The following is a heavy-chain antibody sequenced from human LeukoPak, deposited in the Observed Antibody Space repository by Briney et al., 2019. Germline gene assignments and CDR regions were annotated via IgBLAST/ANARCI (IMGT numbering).Heavy chain of an antibody. Sequence: PGGSVPLSCAASGFTFNDYYMTWIRQPPGKGLEWVSYISDTASYTNYADSVKGRFTISRDNAKNSLYLQMNSLRADDTAVYYCARGGGPTAKFDYWGQGTLVTVSS. CDR3: ARGGGPTAKFDY. D-gene: IGHD3-16*01. V-gene: IGHV3-11*03. J-gene: IGHJ4*02. CDR1: GFTFNDYY. CDR2: ISDTASYT.